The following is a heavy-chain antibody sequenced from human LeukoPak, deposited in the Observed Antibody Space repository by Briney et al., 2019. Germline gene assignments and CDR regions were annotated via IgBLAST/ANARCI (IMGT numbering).Heavy chain of an antibody. V-gene: IGHV4-30-2*01. CDR1: GGSISNGGYS. D-gene: IGHD5-24*01. CDR2: IYLSGST. CDR3: ASLKRCLQYYDLDY. J-gene: IGHJ4*02. Sequence: NPSETLSLTWAVCGGSISNGGYSWRWIRQPPGKGLEWIGYIYLSGSTYYTPSLKSRVTISVDRSKTQFSLKLSSVTAADTAVYYCASLKRCLQYYDLDYWGQGTRAT.